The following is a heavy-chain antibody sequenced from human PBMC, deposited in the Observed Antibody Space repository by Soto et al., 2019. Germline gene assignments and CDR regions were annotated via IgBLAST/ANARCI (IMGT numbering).Heavy chain of an antibody. Sequence: GGSLRHSSAASGLTFRSYGMHWVRQAPGKRLKRVAVIWYDGSNKYYADSVKGQYTISRDNSKNTLFLQMNILRAEDTAVYYCARDFFIVGATFYYYYGMDVWGQGT. CDR2: IWYDGSNK. J-gene: IGHJ6*02. CDR1: GLTFRSYG. V-gene: IGHV3-33*01. CDR3: ARDFFIVGATFYYYYGMDV. D-gene: IGHD1-26*01.